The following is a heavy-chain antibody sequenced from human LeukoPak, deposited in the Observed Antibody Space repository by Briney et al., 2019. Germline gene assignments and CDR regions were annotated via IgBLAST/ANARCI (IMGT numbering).Heavy chain of an antibody. V-gene: IGHV3-23*01. J-gene: IGHJ4*02. D-gene: IGHD3-10*01. CDR2: ISGSGGST. CDR1: GFTFSSYA. CDR3: AKGEGYYGSGSYYILSKPVDY. Sequence: GSLRLSCAASGFTFSSYAMSWVRQAPGKGLEWVSAISGSGGSTYYADSVKGRFTISGDNSKNTLYLQMNSLRAEDTAVYYCAKGEGYYGSGSYYILSKPVDYWGQGTLVTVSS.